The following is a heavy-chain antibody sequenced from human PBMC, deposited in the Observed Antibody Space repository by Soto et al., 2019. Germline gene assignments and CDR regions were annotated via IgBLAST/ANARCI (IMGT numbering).Heavy chain of an antibody. Sequence: GGSLRLSCVASGFTFRTYTMNWVRQAPGKGLEWVSGIRGFSPYTFYAESVKGRFTISRDNAKNSLYLQMHNLRAEDTAVYYCASRGAAGIHFASWGQGALVTVSS. CDR1: GFTFRTYT. D-gene: IGHD5-12*01. J-gene: IGHJ4*02. CDR3: ASRGAAGIHFAS. CDR2: IRGFSPYT. V-gene: IGHV3-21*04.